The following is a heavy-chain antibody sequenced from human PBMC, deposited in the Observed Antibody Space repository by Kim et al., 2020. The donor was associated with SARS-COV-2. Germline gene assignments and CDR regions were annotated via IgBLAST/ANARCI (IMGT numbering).Heavy chain of an antibody. CDR2: IKQDGSEK. D-gene: IGHD3-10*01. CDR3: ARTAMIHYYGSGSYYRVGCFDY. J-gene: IGHJ4*02. CDR1: GFTFSGYW. V-gene: IGHV3-7*01. Sequence: GGSLRLSCAASGFTFSGYWMSWVRQAPGKGLEWVANIKQDGSEKYYVDSVKGRFTISRDNAKNSLYLQMSSLRAEDTAVYYCARTAMIHYYGSGSYYRVGCFDYWGQGTLVTVSS.